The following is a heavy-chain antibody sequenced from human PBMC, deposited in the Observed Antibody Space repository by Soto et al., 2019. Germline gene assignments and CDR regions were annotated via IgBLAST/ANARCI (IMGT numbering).Heavy chain of an antibody. Sequence: QVQLVESGGGLVNPGGSLRLSCAASGFRFTDYYMSWLRQSPGKGLEWVSTILTTGSTIYYADPVRGRFTTSSDNARNSVFLQRNSLGAEDTAISYCARGGRTRFEYWGQGTLVRVSS. J-gene: IGHJ4*02. CDR3: ARGGRTRFEY. CDR1: GFRFTDYY. V-gene: IGHV3-11*01. D-gene: IGHD4-17*01. CDR2: ILTTGSTI.